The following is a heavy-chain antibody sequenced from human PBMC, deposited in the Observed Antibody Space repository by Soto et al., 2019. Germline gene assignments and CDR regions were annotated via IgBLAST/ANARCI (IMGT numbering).Heavy chain of an antibody. CDR2: ISYDGSNK. CDR1: GFTFSSYG. V-gene: IGHV3-30*18. CDR3: AKGEYFDWLSYYYYYRDV. J-gene: IGHJ6*03. D-gene: IGHD3-9*01. Sequence: GGSLRLSCAASGFTFSSYGMHWVRQAPGKGLEWVAVISYDGSNKYYADSVKGRFTISRDNSKNTLYLQMNSLRAEETAVYYWAKGEYFDWLSYYYYYRDVGGKGTRVPVSS.